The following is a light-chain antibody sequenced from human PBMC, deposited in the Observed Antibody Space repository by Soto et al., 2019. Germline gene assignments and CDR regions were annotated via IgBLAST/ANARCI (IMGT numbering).Light chain of an antibody. CDR3: QQSHTTPTT. J-gene: IGKJ5*01. CDR2: GAS. Sequence: DIQMTQSPSSLSASVGDRVTITCRTGQAISTYLNWYQHKPGTAPRLLVYGASRLQSGVPSRFSGSGSGTHFPLTISALQPEDFATYYCQQSHTTPTTFGQGTRVDIK. CDR1: QAISTY. V-gene: IGKV1-39*01.